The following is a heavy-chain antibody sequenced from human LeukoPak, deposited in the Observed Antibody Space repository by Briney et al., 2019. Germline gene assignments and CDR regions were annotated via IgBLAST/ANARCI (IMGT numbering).Heavy chain of an antibody. CDR3: ASIVGATL. CDR2: INSDGSST. V-gene: IGHV3-74*01. J-gene: IGHJ4*02. CDR1: GYSISSGYY. Sequence: ETLSLTCTVSGYSISSGYYWGWIRQPPGKGLVWVSRINSDGSSTSYADSVKGRFTISRDNAKNTLYLQMNSLRAEDTAAYYCASIVGATLWGQGTLATVSS. D-gene: IGHD1-26*01.